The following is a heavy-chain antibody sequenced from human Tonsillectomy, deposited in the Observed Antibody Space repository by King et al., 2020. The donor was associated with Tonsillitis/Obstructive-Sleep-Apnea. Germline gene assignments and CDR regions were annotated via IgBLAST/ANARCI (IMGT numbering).Heavy chain of an antibody. CDR3: ARGRFTYYDFWSGYELDY. J-gene: IGHJ4*02. D-gene: IGHD3-3*01. CDR2: INHSGST. V-gene: IGHV4-34*01. Sequence: VQLQQWGAGLLKPSETLSLTCAVYGGSFSGYYWSWLRQPPGKGLEWIGEINHSGSTNYNPSLKSRVTISVDTSKNQFSLKLSSVTAADTAVYYCARGRFTYYDFWSGYELDYSGQGTLVTVSS. CDR1: GGSFSGYY.